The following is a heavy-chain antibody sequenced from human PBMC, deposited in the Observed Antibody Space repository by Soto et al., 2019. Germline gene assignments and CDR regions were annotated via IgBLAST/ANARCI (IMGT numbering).Heavy chain of an antibody. V-gene: IGHV4-39*01. CDR2: IYYSGST. CDR1: GGSISSSSYY. CDR3: ARRVLDTAMVTGYYYGMDV. Sequence: ETLSLTCTVSGGSISSSSYYWGWIRQPPGKGLEWIGSIYYSGSTYYNPSLKSRVTISVDTSKNQFSLKLSSVTAADTAVYYCARRVLDTAMVTGYYYGMDVWGQGTTVTVSS. D-gene: IGHD5-18*01. J-gene: IGHJ6*02.